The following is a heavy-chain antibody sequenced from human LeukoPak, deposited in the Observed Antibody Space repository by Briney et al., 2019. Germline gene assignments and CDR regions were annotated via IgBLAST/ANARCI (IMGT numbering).Heavy chain of an antibody. D-gene: IGHD1-26*01. V-gene: IGHV3-21*01. Sequence: GGSLRLSCAASGFTFSSCSMNWVRQAPGKGLEWVSSISSSSSYIYYADSVKGRFTISRDNAKNSLYLQMNSLRAEDTAVYYCARDVSGSYGGNWFNPWGQGTLVTVSS. CDR3: ARDVSGSYGGNWFNP. CDR1: GFTFSSCS. CDR2: ISSSSSYI. J-gene: IGHJ5*02.